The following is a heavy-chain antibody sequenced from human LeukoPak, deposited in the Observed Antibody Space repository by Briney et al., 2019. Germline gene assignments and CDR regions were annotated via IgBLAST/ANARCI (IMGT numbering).Heavy chain of an antibody. CDR2: INPSGGST. V-gene: IGHV1-46*01. D-gene: IGHD3-3*01. J-gene: IGHJ4*02. CDR1: GCTFTSYY. Sequence: ASVKVSCKASGCTFTSYYMHWVRQAPGQGLEWMGIINPSGGSTSYAQKSQGRVTMTRDTSTSTVYMELSSLRSEDTAVYYCARTGGVATPFDYWGQGTLVTVSS. CDR3: ARTGGVATPFDY.